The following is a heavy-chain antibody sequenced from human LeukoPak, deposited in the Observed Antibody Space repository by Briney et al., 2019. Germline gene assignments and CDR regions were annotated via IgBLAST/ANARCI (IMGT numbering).Heavy chain of an antibody. D-gene: IGHD2-8*01. Sequence: GGSLRLSCVASGFTFSSYAMHWVRQAPGKGLEYVSAISSNGRSTYYANSVKGRFTISRDNSKNTLYPQMGSLRTEDMAVYYCARVLGGHTNALDYWGQGTLVTVSS. CDR2: ISSNGRST. J-gene: IGHJ4*02. CDR3: ARVLGGHTNALDY. CDR1: GFTFSSYA. V-gene: IGHV3-64*01.